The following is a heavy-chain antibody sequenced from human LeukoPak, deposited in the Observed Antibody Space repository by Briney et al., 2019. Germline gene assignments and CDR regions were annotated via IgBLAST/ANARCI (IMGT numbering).Heavy chain of an antibody. CDR2: IYYSGST. D-gene: IGHD1-26*01. V-gene: IGHV4-31*03. CDR3: ARWYSGSYRPTYYYYGMDV. Sequence: SQTLSLTCTVSGGSISSGGYYWSWIRQHPGKGLEWIGYIYYSGSTYYNPSLKSRVTISVDTSKNQFSLKLSSVTAADTAVYYCARWYSGSYRPTYYYYGMDVWGQGTTVTVSS. J-gene: IGHJ6*02. CDR1: GGSISSGGYY.